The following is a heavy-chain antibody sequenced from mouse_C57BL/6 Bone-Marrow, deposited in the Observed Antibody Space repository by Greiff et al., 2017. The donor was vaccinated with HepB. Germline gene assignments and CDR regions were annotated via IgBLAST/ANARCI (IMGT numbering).Heavy chain of an antibody. CDR2: IRSKSNNYAT. Sequence: GGGLVQPKGSLKLSCAASGFRFNTYAMHWVRQAPGKGLEWVARIRSKSNNYATYYADSVKDRFTISRDDSESMLYLQMNNLKTEDTAMYYCVRQGVYGNYAAMDYWGQGTSVTVSS. V-gene: IGHV10-1*01. J-gene: IGHJ4*01. CDR1: GFRFNTYA. CDR3: VRQGVYGNYAAMDY. D-gene: IGHD2-1*01.